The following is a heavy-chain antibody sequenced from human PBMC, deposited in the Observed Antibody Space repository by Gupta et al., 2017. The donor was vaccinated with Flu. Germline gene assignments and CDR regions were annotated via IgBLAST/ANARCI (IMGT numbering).Heavy chain of an antibody. V-gene: IGHV1-69*08. J-gene: IGHJ5*02. CDR3: ARDRGRKFSSSSLHAFDP. Sequence: QVQLVQSGAEVKKPGSSVKVSCKASGGTFSSYTISWVRQAPGQGLEWMGRIIPILGVANYAQKFQGRVTITADKSTSTAYMELSSLRSEDTAVYYCARDRGRKFSSSSLHAFDPWGQGTLVTVSS. D-gene: IGHD6-6*01. CDR1: GGTFSSYT. CDR2: IIPILGVA.